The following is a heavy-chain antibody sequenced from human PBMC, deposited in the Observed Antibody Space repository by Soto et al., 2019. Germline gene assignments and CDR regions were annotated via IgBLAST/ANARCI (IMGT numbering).Heavy chain of an antibody. CDR1: GGSISSGGFS. CDR2: IYHSGTA. V-gene: IGHV4-30-2*01. J-gene: IGHJ4*02. Sequence: QLHLQESGSGLVKPSQTLSLTCAVSGGSISSGGFSWTWIRQPPGGGLEWIGNIYHSGTASYNPALTSRVTISIDISKNLFSLTLRSVTAADTALYYCARDRRSLYYDGSGLDYWGQGTLVAVSS. D-gene: IGHD3-22*01. CDR3: ARDRRSLYYDGSGLDY.